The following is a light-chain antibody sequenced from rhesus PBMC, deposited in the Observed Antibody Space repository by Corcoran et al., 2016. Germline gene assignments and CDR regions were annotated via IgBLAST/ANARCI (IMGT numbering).Light chain of an antibody. V-gene: IGKV1-66*01. J-gene: IGKJ2*01. Sequence: DIQMTQSPSSLSASVGDRVTITGRASQDINNYLSWYQQKPGKAPKPLIYYASNLKTGVPSRFSGSRSGTDYTLTIGSLQPEDFATYYCQQYINSPYTFGQGTKVEIK. CDR2: YAS. CDR1: QDINNY. CDR3: QQYINSPYT.